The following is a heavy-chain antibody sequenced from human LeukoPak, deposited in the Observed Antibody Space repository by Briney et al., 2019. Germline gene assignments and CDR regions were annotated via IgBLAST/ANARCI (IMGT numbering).Heavy chain of an antibody. J-gene: IGHJ6*02. CDR1: GYTFTGYY. Sequence: GASVKVSCKASGYTFTGYYIHWVRQAPGQGLEWMGWINPNSGGTSYAPSFQGRVTMTRDTSISTAYMELSRLRSDDTAVYYCAREAPPDYGMDVWGQGTTVTVSS. CDR3: AREAPPDYGMDV. V-gene: IGHV1-2*02. CDR2: INPNSGGT.